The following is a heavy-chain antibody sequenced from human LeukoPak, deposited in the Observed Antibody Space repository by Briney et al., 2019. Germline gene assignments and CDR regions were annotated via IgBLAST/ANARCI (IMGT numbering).Heavy chain of an antibody. J-gene: IGHJ6*02. CDR1: GFTFSNYW. V-gene: IGHV3-74*01. CDR2: ISTDGKST. D-gene: IGHD2-2*01. Sequence: PGGSLRLSCVASGFTFSNYWILWVRQAPGKGLMWVSLISTDGKSTRYAESVKGRFTISRDNAKNALYLQMDILRVEDTALYFCVRDYQFIQEVWGQGTTVTVSS. CDR3: VRDYQFIQEV.